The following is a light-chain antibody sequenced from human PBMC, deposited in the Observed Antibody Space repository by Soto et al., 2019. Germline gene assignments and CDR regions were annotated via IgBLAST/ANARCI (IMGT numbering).Light chain of an antibody. CDR2: GAS. CDR1: QGVRSY. J-gene: IGKJ3*01. Sequence: IQLTQSPSSLSASVGDRVTITCRASQGVRSYLAWYQQKPGHAPKLLIYGASTLQSGVPSRFSGSGSGTDFTLTISTLQPEDFATYYCQQLNSYPSLTFGPGTTVDVK. V-gene: IGKV1-9*01. CDR3: QQLNSYPSLT.